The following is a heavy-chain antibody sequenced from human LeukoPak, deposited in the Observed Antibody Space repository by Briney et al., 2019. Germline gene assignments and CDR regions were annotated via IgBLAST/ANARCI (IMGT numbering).Heavy chain of an antibody. Sequence: SGGSLRLSCSASGFTFSASAMHWVRQAPGKGLQSVSAITTNGRSTYYADSVKGRFTISRDNSENTLYLQMSSLRTDDTAVYYCVRDLTWGQGTLVTVSS. V-gene: IGHV3-64D*06. J-gene: IGHJ4*02. CDR1: GFTFSASA. D-gene: IGHD4/OR15-4a*01. CDR2: ITTNGRST. CDR3: VRDLT.